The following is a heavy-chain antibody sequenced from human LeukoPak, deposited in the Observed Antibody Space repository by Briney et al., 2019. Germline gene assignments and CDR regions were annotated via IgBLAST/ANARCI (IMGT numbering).Heavy chain of an antibody. V-gene: IGHV3-21*01. CDR3: ARSHYDILTGMDDAFDI. CDR2: ISSSSSYI. J-gene: IGHJ3*02. D-gene: IGHD3-9*01. Sequence: PGGSLRLSCAASGFTFSSYSMNWVRQAPGKGLEWVSSISSSSSYIYYADSVKGRFTISRDNAKNSLYLQMNSLRAEDTAVYYCARSHYDILTGMDDAFDIWGRGTMVTVSS. CDR1: GFTFSSYS.